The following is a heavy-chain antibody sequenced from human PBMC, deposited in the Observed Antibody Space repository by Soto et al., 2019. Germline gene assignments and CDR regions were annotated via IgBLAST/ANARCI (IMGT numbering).Heavy chain of an antibody. Sequence: QVQLVQSGAEVKKPGASVKVSCKTSGYTFTSYFISWVRQSPGQGLEWMGWISAYNGNTNYAQKLQGRVTMTKDTSPSPVDREMRSLRSEDTVAYYRDREAPTRLNWGQETLVTVSS. CDR2: ISAYNGNT. J-gene: IGHJ4*02. D-gene: IGHD3-16*01. CDR3: DREAPTRLN. CDR1: GYTFTSYF. V-gene: IGHV1-18*01.